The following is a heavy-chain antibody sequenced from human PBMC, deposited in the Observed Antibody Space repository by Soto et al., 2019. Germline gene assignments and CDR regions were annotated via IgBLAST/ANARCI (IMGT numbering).Heavy chain of an antibody. V-gene: IGHV4-34*02. Sequence: QVQLQQWGAGLLKPSETLSLTCGVYGGSFSGNYWSWIRQPPGEGLEWIGEIDPSGRTNYSPSLMTRATISAATSKNQFSLKLSSVLAADTAVYYCARGRDGGGASWGQGTLVTVSS. J-gene: IGHJ5*02. CDR1: GGSFSGNY. CDR2: IDPSGRT. D-gene: IGHD4-17*01. CDR3: ARGRDGGGAS.